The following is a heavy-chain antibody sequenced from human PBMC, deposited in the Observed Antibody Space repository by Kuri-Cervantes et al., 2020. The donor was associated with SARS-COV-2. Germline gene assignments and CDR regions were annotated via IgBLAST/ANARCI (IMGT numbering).Heavy chain of an antibody. CDR2: ISAHNGNT. CDR3: ARILQVVPASVVYYFDY. CDR1: GYTFTSYG. J-gene: IGHJ4*02. V-gene: IGHV1-18*01. Sequence: SVKVSCKASGYTFTSYGISCVRQAPGQGLEWMGWISAHNGNTNYAQKLQGRVPMTTDTSTSTAYMELSRLRSDDTAVYYCARILQVVPASVVYYFDYWGQGTLVTVSS. D-gene: IGHD2-2*01.